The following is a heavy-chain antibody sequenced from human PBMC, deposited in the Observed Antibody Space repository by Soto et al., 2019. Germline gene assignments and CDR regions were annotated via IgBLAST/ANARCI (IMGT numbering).Heavy chain of an antibody. D-gene: IGHD1-26*01. V-gene: IGHV3-23*01. CDR1: GFIFSDYA. CDR2: IGGGNTDR. CDR3: AKDAVSYNGKWDWFDS. Sequence: DVQLLESGGGLVQPGGSLTLSCAASGFIFSDYAMNWVRQAPGKGLERVSSIGGGNTDRYYADSVKGRFIISRHNSKNTMYLQMNSLRDDDTAVYYWAKDAVSYNGKWDWFDSWGQGTLVTVSS. J-gene: IGHJ5*01.